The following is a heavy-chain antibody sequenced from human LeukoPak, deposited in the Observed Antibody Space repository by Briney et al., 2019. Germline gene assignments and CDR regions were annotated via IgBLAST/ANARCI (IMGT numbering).Heavy chain of an antibody. J-gene: IGHJ4*02. CDR1: GFTFSSYA. D-gene: IGHD6-13*01. CDR3: ATHRHSSSGYAEPDLVN. Sequence: PGGSLRLSCAASGFTFSSYAMSWVRQAPGKGLEWVSAISGSGGSTYYADSVKGRFTISRDNSKNTLYLQMNSLRAEDTAVYYCATHRHSSSGYAEPDLVNWGQGTLVTVSS. V-gene: IGHV3-23*01. CDR2: ISGSGGST.